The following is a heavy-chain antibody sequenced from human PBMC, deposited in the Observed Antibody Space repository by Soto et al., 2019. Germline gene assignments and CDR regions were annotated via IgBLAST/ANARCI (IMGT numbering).Heavy chain of an antibody. CDR1: GGSISSSSYY. J-gene: IGHJ4*02. CDR3: ARQSIMITFGGVVADEPGHFDY. Sequence: PSETLSLTCTVSGGSISSSSYYWGWIRQPPGKGLEWIGSIYYSGSTYYNPSLKSRVTISVDTSKNQFSLKLSSVTAADTAVYYCARQSIMITFGGVVADEPGHFDYWGQGTLVTVSS. V-gene: IGHV4-39*01. CDR2: IYYSGST. D-gene: IGHD3-16*01.